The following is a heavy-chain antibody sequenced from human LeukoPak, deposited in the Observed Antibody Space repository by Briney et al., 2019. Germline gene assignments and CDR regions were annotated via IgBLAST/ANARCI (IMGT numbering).Heavy chain of an antibody. CDR3: ARDRNDILTGYPYDGMDV. D-gene: IGHD3-9*01. CDR1: GFTFSSFS. Sequence: GGSLRLSCAASGFTFSSFSMNWVRQAPGKGLEWVSYISSRSSTIYYADSVKGRFTISRDNAQNSLFLQMNSLRAEDTAVYYCARDRNDILTGYPYDGMDVWGQGTTVTVSS. V-gene: IGHV3-48*01. CDR2: ISSRSSTI. J-gene: IGHJ6*02.